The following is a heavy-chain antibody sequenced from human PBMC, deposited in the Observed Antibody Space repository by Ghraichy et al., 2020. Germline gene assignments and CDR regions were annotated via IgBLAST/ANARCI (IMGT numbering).Heavy chain of an antibody. V-gene: IGHV3-53*01. CDR3: ARSAAGSNPYYYYYMDV. CDR2: IYSGGST. CDR1: GFTVSSNY. Sequence: GGSLRLSCAASGFTVSSNYMSWVRQAPGKGLEWVSVIYSGGSTYYADSVKGRFTISRDNSKNTLYLQMNSLRAEDTAVYYCARSAAGSNPYYYYYMDVWGQGTTVTVSS. D-gene: IGHD4-11*01. J-gene: IGHJ6*03.